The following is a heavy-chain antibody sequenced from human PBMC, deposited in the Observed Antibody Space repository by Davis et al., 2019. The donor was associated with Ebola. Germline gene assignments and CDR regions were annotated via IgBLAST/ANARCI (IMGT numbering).Heavy chain of an antibody. Sequence: GGSLRLSCAASGFTFSSYAMSWVRQAPGKGLEWVSAIRGSGGSTYYAHSVKGRFTISRDNSKNTLYLQMNSLRAEDTAVYYCANGLMVRGVIPAGYWGQGTLVAVSS. CDR1: GFTFSSYA. CDR2: IRGSGGST. CDR3: ANGLMVRGVIPAGY. J-gene: IGHJ4*02. D-gene: IGHD3-10*01. V-gene: IGHV3-23*01.